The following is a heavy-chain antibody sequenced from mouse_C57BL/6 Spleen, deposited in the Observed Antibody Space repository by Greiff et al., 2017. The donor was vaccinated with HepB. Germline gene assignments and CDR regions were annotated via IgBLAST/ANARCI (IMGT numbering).Heavy chain of an antibody. J-gene: IGHJ3*01. CDR1: GFTFSDYG. D-gene: IGHD2-5*01. CDR2: ISSGSSTI. CDR3: ARGYYSNLFAY. V-gene: IGHV5-17*01. Sequence: EVQLVESGGGLVKPGGSLKLSCAASGFTFSDYGMHWVRQAPEKGLEWVAYISSGSSTIYYADTVKGRFTISRDNAKNTLFLQMTSLRSEDTAMYYCARGYYSNLFAYWAKGLWSLSLQ.